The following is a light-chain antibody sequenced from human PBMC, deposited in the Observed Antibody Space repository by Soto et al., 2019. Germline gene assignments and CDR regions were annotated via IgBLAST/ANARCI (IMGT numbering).Light chain of an antibody. V-gene: IGLV2-14*01. CDR3: SSYTSSSTPCV. J-gene: IGLJ1*01. Sequence: VLTQPASVSGSPGQSITISCTGTSSDVGGYNYVSWYQQHPGKAPKLMIYEVSNRPSGVSNRFSGSKSGNTASLTISGLQAEEEADYYCSSYTSSSTPCVFGTGTKLTVL. CDR1: SSDVGGYNY. CDR2: EVS.